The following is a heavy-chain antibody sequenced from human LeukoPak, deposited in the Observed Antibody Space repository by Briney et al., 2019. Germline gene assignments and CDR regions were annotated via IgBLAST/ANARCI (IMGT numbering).Heavy chain of an antibody. V-gene: IGHV3-21*01. J-gene: IGHJ6*04. CDR1: GLMFSSYS. Sequence: GGSLRLSCAASGLMFSSYSMNWVRQAPGKGLEWVSSLSSSSSYIYYADSVKGRFTISRDNAKNSLYLRMNSLRAEDMAVYYCARTEVIPAAIGENYYYGMDVWGKGTTVTVSS. D-gene: IGHD2-2*01. CDR3: ARTEVIPAAIGENYYYGMDV. CDR2: LSSSSSYI.